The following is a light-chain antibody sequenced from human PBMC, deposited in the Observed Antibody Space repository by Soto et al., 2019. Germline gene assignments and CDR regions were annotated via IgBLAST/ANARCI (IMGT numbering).Light chain of an antibody. CDR1: SRDVGGYNY. CDR2: EVS. V-gene: IGLV2-14*01. J-gene: IGLJ1*01. CDR3: SSYTSSSTPYV. Sequence: QSALTQPASVSWSPGQSITISCTGTSRDVGGYNYVSWYQQHPGKAPKLMIYEVSNRPSGVSNRFSGSKSGNTASLTISGLQAEDEADYYCSSYTSSSTPYVCGPGTPVTVL.